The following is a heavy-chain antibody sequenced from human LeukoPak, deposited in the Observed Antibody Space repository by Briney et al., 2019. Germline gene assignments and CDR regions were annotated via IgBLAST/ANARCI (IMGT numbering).Heavy chain of an antibody. J-gene: IGHJ4*02. CDR3: AKGSYYDSSGSFYFDY. D-gene: IGHD3-22*01. CDR2: ISGSGDNT. CDR1: GFTFSSYA. V-gene: IGHV3-23*01. Sequence: GGSLRLSCAASGFTFSSYAMSWVRQAPGKGLEWVSGISGSGDNTYHADSVKGRFTISRDNSKNTLYVQVNSLGTEDTAAYYCAKGSYYDSSGSFYFDYWGQGTLVTVSS.